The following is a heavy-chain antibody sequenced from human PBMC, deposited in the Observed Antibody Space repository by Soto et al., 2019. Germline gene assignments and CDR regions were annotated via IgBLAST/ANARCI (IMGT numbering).Heavy chain of an antibody. CDR1: GGSISSYH. J-gene: IGHJ6*02. D-gene: IGHD3-10*01. V-gene: IGHV4-4*07. Sequence: PSETLSLTCTVSGGSISSYHWSWIRQSAGQGLEWIGRFYTNGISHYNPSLKSRLSMSADTSKNQLSLTLTSVTAADTGVYYCERAGNAYGVDVWGQGTTVTVS. CDR2: FYTNGIS. CDR3: ERAGNAYGVDV.